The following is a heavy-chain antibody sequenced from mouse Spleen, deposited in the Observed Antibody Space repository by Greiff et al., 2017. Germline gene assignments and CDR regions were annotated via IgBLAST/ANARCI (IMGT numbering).Heavy chain of an antibody. V-gene: IGHV5-9*01. J-gene: IGHJ2*01. CDR2: ISSGGGNT. D-gene: IGHD1-1*01. CDR3: ASHYYGSSPHY. CDR1: GFTFSSYA. Sequence: EVMLVESGGGLVKLGGSLKLSCAASGFTFSSYAMSWVSQTPEKRLEWVATISSGGGNTYYPDSVKGRFTISRDNAKNTLYLQMSSLKSEDTAMYYCASHYYGSSPHYWGQGTTLTVSS.